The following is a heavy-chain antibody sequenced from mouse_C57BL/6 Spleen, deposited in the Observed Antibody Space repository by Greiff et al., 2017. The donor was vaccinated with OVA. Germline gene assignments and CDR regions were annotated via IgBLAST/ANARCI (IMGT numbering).Heavy chain of an antibody. CDR3: ARDYGSSLYAMDY. V-gene: IGHV14-2*01. D-gene: IGHD1-1*01. Sequence: VQLKQSGAELVKPGASVKLSCTASGFNIKDYYMHWVKQRTEQGLEWIGRIDPEDGETKYAPKFQGKATITADTSSNTAYLQLSSLTSVDTAVYYCARDYGSSLYAMDYWGQGTSVTVSS. J-gene: IGHJ4*01. CDR2: IDPEDGET. CDR1: GFNIKDYY.